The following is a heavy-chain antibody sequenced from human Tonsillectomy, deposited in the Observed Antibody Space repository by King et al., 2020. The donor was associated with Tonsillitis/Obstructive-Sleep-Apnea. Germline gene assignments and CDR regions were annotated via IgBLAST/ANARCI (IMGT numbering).Heavy chain of an antibody. D-gene: IGHD2-2*01. V-gene: IGHV1-18*01. J-gene: IGHJ4*02. CDR1: GYIFISNG. CDR3: VRVPVIVGVPGAMTRFDS. Sequence: QLVQSGAEVKKPGASVKVSCKTSGYIFISNGLSWVRQAPGQGLEWMGYISAYNGNTNYAQKFQDRVTLTTDTSTSTAYMELRSLRSDDTAVYYCVRVPVIVGVPGAMTRFDSWGQGTLVTVSS. CDR2: ISAYNGNT.